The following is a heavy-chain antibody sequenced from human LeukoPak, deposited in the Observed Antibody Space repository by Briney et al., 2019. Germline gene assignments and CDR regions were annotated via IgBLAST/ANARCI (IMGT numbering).Heavy chain of an antibody. CDR1: GYSISSGYY. CDR3: ARDSEFYDGSNYTYYFDL. J-gene: IGHJ4*02. V-gene: IGHV4-38-2*02. Sequence: PSETLSLTCIVSGYSISSGYYWNWIRQAPGKGLEWIGYIYQSGSTYFNPSLKSRVSISIDTSKNQFSLKLSSVTAADTAVYYCARDSEFYDGSNYTYYFDLWGQGTLVTVSS. D-gene: IGHD5-24*01. CDR2: IYQSGST.